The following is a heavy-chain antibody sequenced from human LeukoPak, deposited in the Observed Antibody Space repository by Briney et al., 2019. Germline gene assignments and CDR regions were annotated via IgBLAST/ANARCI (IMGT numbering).Heavy chain of an antibody. J-gene: IGHJ4*02. D-gene: IGHD6-6*01. CDR1: GGTFSSYA. V-gene: IGHV1-69*05. CDR2: IIPIFGTA. Sequence: ASVKVSCKASGGTFSSYAIGWVRQAPGQGLEWMGGIIPIFGTANYAQKFQGRVTITRDTSASTAYMELSSLRSEDTAVYYCARGSIAARGYFDYWGQGTLVTVSS. CDR3: ARGSIAARGYFDY.